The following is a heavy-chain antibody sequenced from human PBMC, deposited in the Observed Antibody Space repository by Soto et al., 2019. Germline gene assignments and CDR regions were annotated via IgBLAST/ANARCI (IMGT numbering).Heavy chain of an antibody. D-gene: IGHD1-20*01. Sequence: SETLSLTCTVSGGSISSGGYYWSWIRQHPGKGLEWIGYIYYSGSTYYNPSLKSRVTISVDTSKNQFSLKLSSVTAADTAVYYCARSITGIAPYQFDPWGQGTLVTVSS. CDR3: ARSITGIAPYQFDP. CDR2: IYYSGST. V-gene: IGHV4-31*03. CDR1: GGSISSGGYY. J-gene: IGHJ5*02.